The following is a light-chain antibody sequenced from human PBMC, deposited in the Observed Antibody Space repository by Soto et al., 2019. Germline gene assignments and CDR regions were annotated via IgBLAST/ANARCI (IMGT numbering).Light chain of an antibody. J-gene: IGKJ1*01. Sequence: EIVLTQSPGTLSLSPGERATLSCRASQTVTSNFLAWYQQKPGQAPRLLLYGASNRATGIPDRFSGSGSGTDFTLTISSLDPEDFAVYYCQQYGGSTRTFGQGTNVDFK. CDR2: GAS. V-gene: IGKV3-20*01. CDR1: QTVTSNF. CDR3: QQYGGSTRT.